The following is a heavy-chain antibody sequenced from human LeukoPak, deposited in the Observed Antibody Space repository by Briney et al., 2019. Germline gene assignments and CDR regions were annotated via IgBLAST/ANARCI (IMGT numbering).Heavy chain of an antibody. CDR1: GYTFTSYD. V-gene: IGHV1-8*01. Sequence: ASVKVSCKASGYTFTSYDINWVRQATGQGLEWMGWMNPNSGNTGYAQKFQGRVTMTRNTSISTAYMELSSLRSEDTAVYYCARDRSYDFWSGGYRYFDYWGQGTLVTVSS. CDR2: MNPNSGNT. D-gene: IGHD3-3*01. J-gene: IGHJ4*02. CDR3: ARDRSYDFWSGGYRYFDY.